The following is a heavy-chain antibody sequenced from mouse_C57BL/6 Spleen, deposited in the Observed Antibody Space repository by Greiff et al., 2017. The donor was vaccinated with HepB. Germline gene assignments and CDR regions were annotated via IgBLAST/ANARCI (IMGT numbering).Heavy chain of an antibody. CDR1: GYTFTSYW. CDR2: IYPSDSET. V-gene: IGHV1-61*01. D-gene: IGHD4-1*01. J-gene: IGHJ2*01. Sequence: VQLQQPGAELVRPGSSVKLSCKASGYTFTSYWMDWVKQRPGQGLEWIGNIYPSDSETHYNQKFKDKATLTVDKSSSTAYMQLSSLTSEDSAVYYCASWDVGGYWGQGTTLTVSS. CDR3: ASWDVGGY.